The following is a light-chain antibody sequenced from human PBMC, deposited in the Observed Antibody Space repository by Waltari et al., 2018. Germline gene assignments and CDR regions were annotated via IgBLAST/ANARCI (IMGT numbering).Light chain of an antibody. CDR1: QSIDTF. CDR3: QQSYSTPRT. V-gene: IGKV1-39*01. CDR2: ATS. Sequence: DIQMTQSPSSLSASVGDRVTITCRASQSIDTFSNWYQQKPGKTPKLLIYATSTLQSGVPARFRGGGSETDFTLTISSLQRDDFATYYCQQSYSTPRTFGQGTKVEIK. J-gene: IGKJ1*01.